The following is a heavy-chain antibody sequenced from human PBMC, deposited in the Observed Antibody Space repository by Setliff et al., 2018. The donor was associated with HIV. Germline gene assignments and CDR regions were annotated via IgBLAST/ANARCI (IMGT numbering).Heavy chain of an antibody. CDR1: GFTFSNYI. J-gene: IGHJ3*02. V-gene: IGHV3-21*01. Sequence: PGGSLRLSCAASGFTFSNYIMNWVRQAPGKGLEWVSSISSSSSYIYYADSVKGRFTISRDNAKNSLYLQMNSLRAEDTAVYYCARVGCSGGSCYLTRGGAFDIWGQGTMGTVSS. CDR2: ISSSSSYI. CDR3: ARVGCSGGSCYLTRGGAFDI. D-gene: IGHD2-15*01.